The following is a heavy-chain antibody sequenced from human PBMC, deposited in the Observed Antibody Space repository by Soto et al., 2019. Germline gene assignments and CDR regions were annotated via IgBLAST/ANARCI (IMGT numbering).Heavy chain of an antibody. CDR3: AKRPTVTTSGCFDF. V-gene: IGHV3-23*01. D-gene: IGHD4-17*01. Sequence: GGSLRLSCAASGFTFSSYAMSWVRQAPGKGLEWVSSISGSGDDTHYADSVKGRFTISRVNSKNTLFLQMSRLGVEDTAVYYCAKRPTVTTSGCFDFWGQGNLVTVSS. CDR2: ISGSGDDT. CDR1: GFTFSSYA. J-gene: IGHJ4*02.